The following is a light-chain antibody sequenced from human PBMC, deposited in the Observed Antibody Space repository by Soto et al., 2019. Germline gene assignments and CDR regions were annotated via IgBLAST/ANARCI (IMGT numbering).Light chain of an antibody. CDR3: QQYGSFSIT. CDR1: QSVSSSY. CDR2: GAS. V-gene: IGKV3-20*01. Sequence: EIVLTQSPGTLSLSPGERATLSCRASQSVSSSYLAWYQQKPGQAPRLLIYGASSRATGIPDRFSGSGSGTVFTLTISRLEPEDFAVYYCQQYGSFSITFGQGTRLEIK. J-gene: IGKJ5*01.